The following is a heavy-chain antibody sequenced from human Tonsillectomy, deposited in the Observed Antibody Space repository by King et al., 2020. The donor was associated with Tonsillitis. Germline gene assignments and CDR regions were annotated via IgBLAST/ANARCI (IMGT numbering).Heavy chain of an antibody. D-gene: IGHD4-17*01. CDR2: IYPGDSDT. V-gene: IGHV5-51*03. CDR3: ARSGDDYAPFNN. J-gene: IGHJ4*02. Sequence: VQLVESGAEVKKPGESLKISCKGSGYTFTSYWIGWVRQMPGKGLEWMGIIYPGDSDTRYSPSFQVQVPISADKSISTASLQWTSLKASDPAIYYCARSGDDYAPFNNWGQGTLVTVSS. CDR1: GYTFTSYW.